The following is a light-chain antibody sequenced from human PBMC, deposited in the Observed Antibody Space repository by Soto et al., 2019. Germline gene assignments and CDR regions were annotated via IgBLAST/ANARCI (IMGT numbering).Light chain of an antibody. V-gene: IGKV1-5*01. CDR2: EAS. CDR3: QQFSDYNPT. CDR1: EGIGEW. Sequence: DIQMTQSPSTLSASIGDRVTITCRASEGIGEWLAWYQLKPGKAPHLLIDEASYLQSGVPSRFRGGGSGTEFTLTITSLQTEDFATYYCQQFSDYNPTFGQGTKVEIK. J-gene: IGKJ1*01.